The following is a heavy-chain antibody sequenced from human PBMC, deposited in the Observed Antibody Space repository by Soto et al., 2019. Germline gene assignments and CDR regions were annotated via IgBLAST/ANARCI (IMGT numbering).Heavy chain of an antibody. V-gene: IGHV4-34*09. CDR2: INDSGIT. J-gene: IGHJ5*02. CDR3: VRDGTKTLRDWFEP. Sequence: TLALPGPLYDGAIIGHYWSWIRPPPGKGLEWIGKINDSGITNYTPSLKSRVMMSVDTSKKQFSLKLRSVTAADTAVYYCVRDGTKTLRDWFEPWGQGISVTVSS. D-gene: IGHD1-1*01. CDR1: DGAIIGHY.